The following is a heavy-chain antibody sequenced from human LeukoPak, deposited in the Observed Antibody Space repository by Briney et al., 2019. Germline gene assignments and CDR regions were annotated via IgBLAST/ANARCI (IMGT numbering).Heavy chain of an antibody. CDR2: ISSSSSYI. Sequence: GGSLRLSCAAPGFTFSSYSMNWVRQAPGKGLEWVSSISSSSSYICYADSVKGRFTISRDNAKNSLYLQMNSLRAEDTAVYYCARDYYYDSSGYYPEAFDIWGQGTMVTVSS. CDR3: ARDYYYDSSGYYPEAFDI. J-gene: IGHJ3*02. D-gene: IGHD3-22*01. CDR1: GFTFSSYS. V-gene: IGHV3-21*01.